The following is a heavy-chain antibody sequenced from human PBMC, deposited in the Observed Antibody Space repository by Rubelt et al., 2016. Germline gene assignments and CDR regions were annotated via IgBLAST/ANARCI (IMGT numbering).Heavy chain of an antibody. D-gene: IGHD1-26*01. Sequence: GYIFTSYSMHWVRQAPGQGLEWMGIINPSGGSTTYAQKFQGRVTITRDTSANTAYMELSSLTYEDTAIYYCARDQGRVGHFDYWGQGTLVSVSS. CDR2: INPSGGST. V-gene: IGHV1-46*01. CDR3: ARDQGRVGHFDY. J-gene: IGHJ4*02. CDR1: GYIFTSYS.